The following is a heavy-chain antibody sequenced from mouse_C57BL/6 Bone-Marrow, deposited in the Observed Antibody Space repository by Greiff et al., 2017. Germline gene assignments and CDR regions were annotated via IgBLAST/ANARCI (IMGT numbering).Heavy chain of an antibody. CDR2: IRSKSNNYAT. CDR3: VRHAYGGRRAYFGY. D-gene: IGHD1-1*01. V-gene: IGHV10-1*01. J-gene: IGHJ2*01. Sequence: EVKLVESGGGLVQPKGSLKLSCAASGFSFNTYAMNWVRQAPGKGLEWVARIRSKSNNYATYYADSVKDRFTISIDDSESMLYLQMNNLKTEDTAMYYGVRHAYGGRRAYFGYWGQGTTLTVSS. CDR1: GFSFNTYA.